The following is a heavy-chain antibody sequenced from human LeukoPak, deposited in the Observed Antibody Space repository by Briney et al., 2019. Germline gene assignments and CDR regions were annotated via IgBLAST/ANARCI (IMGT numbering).Heavy chain of an antibody. CDR1: GFTFSGYA. Sequence: GGSLRLSCAASGFTFSGYAMSWVRQAPGKGLEWVSAISGSGVSTYYADSVRGRFTISRDNSKDTLYLQVNSLRAEDTALYFCAKGISSSSRTPFEPWGQGTLVTVSS. D-gene: IGHD2-2*01. CDR2: ISGSGVST. V-gene: IGHV3-23*01. J-gene: IGHJ5*02. CDR3: AKGISSSSRTPFEP.